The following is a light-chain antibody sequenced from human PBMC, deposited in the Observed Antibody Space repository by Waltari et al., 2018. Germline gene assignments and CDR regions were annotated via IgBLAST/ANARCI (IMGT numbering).Light chain of an antibody. J-gene: IGKJ2*01. Sequence: EIVLTQSPGTLSLSPGERATLSCRASQPVSSSYLAWYQQIPGRAPRLLIYDASNRATGIPDRFIAGGSGTEFTLTITRLEPEDVAVYYCQQYGPSYTFGQGTKLEI. V-gene: IGKV3-20*01. CDR3: QQYGPSYT. CDR1: QPVSSSY. CDR2: DAS.